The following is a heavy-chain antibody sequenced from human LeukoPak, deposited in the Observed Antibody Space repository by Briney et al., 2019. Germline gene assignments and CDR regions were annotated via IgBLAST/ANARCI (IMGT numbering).Heavy chain of an antibody. D-gene: IGHD3-10*01. V-gene: IGHV4-59*01. CDR3: AREGITMVRGVLQPYYYYYMDV. Sequence: PSETLSLTCTVSGGSISSYYWSWIRQPPGKGLEWIGYIYYSGSTNYNPSLKSRVTISVDTSKNQFSLKLSSVTAADTAVYYCAREGITMVRGVLQPYYYYYMDVWGKGTTVTVSS. CDR1: GGSISSYY. J-gene: IGHJ6*03. CDR2: IYYSGST.